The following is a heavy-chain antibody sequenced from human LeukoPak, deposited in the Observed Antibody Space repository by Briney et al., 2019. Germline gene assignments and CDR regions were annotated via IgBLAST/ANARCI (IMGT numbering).Heavy chain of an antibody. CDR3: ARGESSNWSFDY. J-gene: IGHJ4*02. V-gene: IGHV4-61*01. CDR2: IYYSGSS. Sequence: SETLSLTCTVSGGSVSSGIYSWSWTRQPPGKGLEWIGYIYYSGSSNYNPSLMSRVAISVDTSKNQFSLKLGSVTAADAAVYYCARGESSNWSFDYWGQGTLVTVS. CDR1: GGSVSSGIYS. D-gene: IGHD6-13*01.